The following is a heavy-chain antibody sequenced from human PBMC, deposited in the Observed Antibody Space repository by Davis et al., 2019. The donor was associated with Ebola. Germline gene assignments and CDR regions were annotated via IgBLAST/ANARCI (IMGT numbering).Heavy chain of an antibody. CDR3: ARVVWDSNAFYYYYGMDV. D-gene: IGHD4-11*01. J-gene: IGHJ6*02. V-gene: IGHV1-69*02. Sequence: AASVKVSCKASGGTFSSYTISWVRQAPGQGLEWMGRIIPILGIANYAQKFQGRVTITADTSASTAYMELSSLRSEDTAVYYCARVVWDSNAFYYYYGMDVWGQGTTVTVSS. CDR2: IIPILGIA. CDR1: GGTFSSYT.